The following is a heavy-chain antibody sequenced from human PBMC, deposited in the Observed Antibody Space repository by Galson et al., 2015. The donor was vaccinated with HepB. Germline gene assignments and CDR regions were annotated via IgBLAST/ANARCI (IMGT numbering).Heavy chain of an antibody. CDR1: GGSFSGYY. CDR3: ARGRGCSGGSCPLYYYYYYMDV. CDR2: INHSGST. Sequence: LSLTCAVYGGSFSGYYWSWIRQPPGKGLEWIGEINHSGSTNYNPSLKSRVTISVDTSKNQFSLKLSSVTAADTAVYYCARGRGCSGGSCPLYYYYYYMDVWGKGTTVTVSS. D-gene: IGHD2-15*01. J-gene: IGHJ6*03. V-gene: IGHV4-34*01.